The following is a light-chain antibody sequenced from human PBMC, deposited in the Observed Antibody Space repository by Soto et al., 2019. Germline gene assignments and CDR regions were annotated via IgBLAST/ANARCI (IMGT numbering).Light chain of an antibody. J-gene: IGKJ5*01. Sequence: EIVLTQSPATLSLSPGERATLSCRASQSVSSYLAWYQQKPGQAPRLLIYDASNRATGIPARFSGSGSVTDFTLTISSLAPDDFAVYYCQQRSNWPPITFGQGTRLEIK. V-gene: IGKV3-11*01. CDR2: DAS. CDR3: QQRSNWPPIT. CDR1: QSVSSY.